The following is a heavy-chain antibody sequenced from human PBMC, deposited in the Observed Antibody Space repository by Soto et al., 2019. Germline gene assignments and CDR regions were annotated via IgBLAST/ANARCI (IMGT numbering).Heavy chain of an antibody. Sequence: GFLRLSCAASGFTFSSYGIHWVRQAPGKGLEWLAVIWYDGSNKYYADSVKGRFTISRDNSKNTLYLQMNSLRAEDTAVYYCARDVAYSYGPGSYYKRALSYGMAVWGEGNTVPVSS. CDR2: IWYDGSNK. CDR3: ARDVAYSYGPGSYYKRALSYGMAV. CDR1: GFTFSSYG. J-gene: IGHJ6*04. V-gene: IGHV3-33*01. D-gene: IGHD3-10*01.